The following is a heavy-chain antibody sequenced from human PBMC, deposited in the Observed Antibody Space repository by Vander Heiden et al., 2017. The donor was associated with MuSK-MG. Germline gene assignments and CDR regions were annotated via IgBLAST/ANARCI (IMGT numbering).Heavy chain of an antibody. CDR3: ARASRYEQADY. CDR1: GYNFNSYA. Sequence: QVQLVQSGSELKKRRASVKVSCKTSGYNFNSYAMNWVRQAPGQGLEWMGWINTNTGNPTYAQGFTGRFVFSLDTSVSTAYLRISSLKAEDTAIYYCARASRYEQADYWGQGTLVTVSS. D-gene: IGHD2-15*01. CDR2: INTNTGNP. V-gene: IGHV7-4-1*02. J-gene: IGHJ4*02.